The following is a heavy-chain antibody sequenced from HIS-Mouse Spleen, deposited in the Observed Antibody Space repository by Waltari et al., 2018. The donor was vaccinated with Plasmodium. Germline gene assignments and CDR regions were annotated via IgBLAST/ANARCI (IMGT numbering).Heavy chain of an antibody. D-gene: IGHD6-25*01. J-gene: IGHJ4*02. Sequence: EVQLLESGGGLVQPGGSLRLSCAASGFTFSSYAMSWVRQAPGKGLEGVSAVRGSCGSTYYADAVKVRFTISRDNSKNTLYLQRNSRRAEDTAVYYCAKVIAARDYWGQGTLVTVSS. CDR3: AKVIAARDY. CDR1: GFTFSSYA. CDR2: VRGSCGST. V-gene: IGHV3-23*01.